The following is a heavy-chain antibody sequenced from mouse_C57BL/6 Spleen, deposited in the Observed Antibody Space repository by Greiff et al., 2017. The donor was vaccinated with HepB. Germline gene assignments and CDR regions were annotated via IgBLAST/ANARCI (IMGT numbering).Heavy chain of an antibody. CDR1: GFTFSDYG. J-gene: IGHJ4*01. Sequence: EVQLVESGGGLVKPGGSLKLSCAASGFTFSDYGMHWVRQAPEKGLEWVAYISSGSSTIYYADTVKGRFTISRDNAKNNLFLQMTSLRSEDTAMYDCANYGYDDGYYAMDYWGQGTSVTVSS. V-gene: IGHV5-17*01. CDR2: ISSGSSTI. CDR3: ANYGYDDGYYAMDY. D-gene: IGHD2-2*01.